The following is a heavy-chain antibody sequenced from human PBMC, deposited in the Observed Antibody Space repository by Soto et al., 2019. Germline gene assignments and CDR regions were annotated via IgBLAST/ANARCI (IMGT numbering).Heavy chain of an antibody. V-gene: IGHV3-15*01. CDR2: IKSKTDGGTT. D-gene: IGHD6-19*01. Sequence: GGSLRLSCAASGFTFSSYGMTWVRQAPGKGLEWVGRIKSKTDGGTTDYAAPVKGRFTISRDDSKNTLYLQMNSLKTEDTAVYYCTTWVVSVAGYFDYWGQGTLVTVSS. J-gene: IGHJ4*02. CDR3: TTWVVSVAGYFDY. CDR1: GFTFSSYG.